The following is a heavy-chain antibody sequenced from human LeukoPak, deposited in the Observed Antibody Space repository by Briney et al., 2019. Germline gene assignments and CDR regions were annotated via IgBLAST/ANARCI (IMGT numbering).Heavy chain of an antibody. J-gene: IGHJ5*02. Sequence: PGGSLRLSCAASGFTFSSYAVSWVRQASGKGLEWVSAISGSGGSTYYADSVKGRFTISRGNSKNTLYLQMNSLRAEDTAVYYCAKAGAYYYDSSGSWGQGTLVTVSS. D-gene: IGHD3-22*01. V-gene: IGHV3-23*01. CDR3: AKAGAYYYDSSGS. CDR1: GFTFSSYA. CDR2: ISGSGGST.